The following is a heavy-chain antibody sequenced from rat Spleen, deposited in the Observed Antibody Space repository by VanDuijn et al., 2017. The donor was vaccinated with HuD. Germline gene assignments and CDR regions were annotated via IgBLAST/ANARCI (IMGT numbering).Heavy chain of an antibody. CDR1: GFSLTDYH. V-gene: IGHV2-32*01. CDR2: MWNDGDT. Sequence: QVQLQESGPGLVQPSQTLSLTCTVSGFSLTDYHVHWVRQPPGKGLEWMGIMWNDGDTSYNSALKSRLSISRDTSKSQVFLKMNSLQTEDTAIYFCTRPNNPYWYFDFWGPGTMVTVSS. J-gene: IGHJ1*01. CDR3: TRPNNPYWYFDF. D-gene: IGHD1-10*01.